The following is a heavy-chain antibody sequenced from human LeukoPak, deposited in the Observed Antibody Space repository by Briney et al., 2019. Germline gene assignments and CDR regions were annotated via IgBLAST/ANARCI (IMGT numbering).Heavy chain of an antibody. Sequence: GGSLRLSCAASGFTVSSNCVSWVRQAPGKGPEWVSVIYSGGSTYYADSVKGRFTISRDNSKNTLYLQMNSLRAEDTAVYYCARVSRSWSDYFDYWGQGTLVTVSS. J-gene: IGHJ4*02. CDR3: ARVSRSWSDYFDY. V-gene: IGHV3-66*02. CDR2: IYSGGST. D-gene: IGHD6-13*01. CDR1: GFTVSSNC.